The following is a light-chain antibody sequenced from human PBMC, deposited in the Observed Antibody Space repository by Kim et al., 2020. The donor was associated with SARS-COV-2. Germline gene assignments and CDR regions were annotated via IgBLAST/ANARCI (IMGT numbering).Light chain of an antibody. CDR1: QDISNY. V-gene: IGKV1-9*01. J-gene: IGKJ5*01. CDR3: QQHNSYPIT. Sequence: AAVGDRVTITCRESQDISNYLAWFQQEPGKAPKHLIYEASTLQSGVPSRFSGSGSGTEFTLTVSSLQPEDFATYYCQQHNSYPITVGQGTRLEIK. CDR2: EAS.